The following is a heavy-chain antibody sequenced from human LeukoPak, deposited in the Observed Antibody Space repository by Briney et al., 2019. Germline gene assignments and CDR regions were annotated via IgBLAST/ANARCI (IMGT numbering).Heavy chain of an antibody. D-gene: IGHD6-19*01. J-gene: IGHJ4*02. CDR1: GDSVSSNTAA. CDR2: TYYRSKWYY. Sequence: SQTLSLTCAISGDSVSSNTAAWNWIRQSPSRGLEWLGRTYYRSKWYYDYAVSLKSRITIYPDTSKNQFSLQLNSVTPEDTAVYYCATSTPGDWYPFDYWGQGTLVTVSS. V-gene: IGHV6-1*01. CDR3: ATSTPGDWYPFDY.